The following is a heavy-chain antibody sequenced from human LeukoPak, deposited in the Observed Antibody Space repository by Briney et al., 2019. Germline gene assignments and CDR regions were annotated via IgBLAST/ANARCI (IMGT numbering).Heavy chain of an antibody. Sequence: GGSLRLSCAASGFTFSSYAMSWVRQAPGKGLEWVSAISGSGGSTYYADSVKGRFTISRDNSKNTLYLQMNSLRAEDTAVYYCAKPRGRYYDILTGFYYFDYWGQGTLVTVSS. V-gene: IGHV3-23*01. CDR2: ISGSGGST. CDR3: AKPRGRYYDILTGFYYFDY. D-gene: IGHD3-9*01. CDR1: GFTFSSYA. J-gene: IGHJ4*02.